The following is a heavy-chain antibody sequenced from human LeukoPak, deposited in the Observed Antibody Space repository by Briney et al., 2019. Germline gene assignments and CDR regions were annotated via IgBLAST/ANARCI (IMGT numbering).Heavy chain of an antibody. V-gene: IGHV3-21*01. Sequence: GGSLRLSCAASGFTFSSYSMNWVRQAPGKGLEWVSSISSSSSYIYYADSVKGRFTVSRDNAKNSLYLQMNSLRAEDTAVYYCARSDCSGGSCYGVVDAYFQHWGQGTLVTVSS. D-gene: IGHD2-15*01. CDR1: GFTFSSYS. CDR3: ARSDCSGGSCYGVVDAYFQH. CDR2: ISSSSSYI. J-gene: IGHJ1*01.